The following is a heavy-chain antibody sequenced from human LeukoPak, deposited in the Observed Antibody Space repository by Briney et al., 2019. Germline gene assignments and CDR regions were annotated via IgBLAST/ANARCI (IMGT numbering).Heavy chain of an antibody. CDR1: GFTFSSYG. CDR2: IRYDGSNK. J-gene: IGHJ4*02. CDR3: AKDRALDYYDSSGSPPDY. Sequence: NPGGSLRLSCAASGFTFSSYGMHWVRQAPGKGLEWVAFIRYDGSNKYYADSVKGRFTISRDNSKNTLYLQMNSLRAEDTAVYYCAKDRALDYYDSSGSPPDYWGQGTLVTVSS. V-gene: IGHV3-30*02. D-gene: IGHD3-22*01.